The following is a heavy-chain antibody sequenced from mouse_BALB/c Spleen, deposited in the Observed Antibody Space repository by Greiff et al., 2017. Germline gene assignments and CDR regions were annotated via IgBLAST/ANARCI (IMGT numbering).Heavy chain of an antibody. Sequence: EVKVVESGGGLVKPGGSLKLSCAASGFTFSDYYMYWVRQTPEKRLEWVATISDGGSYTYYPDSVKGRFTISRDNAKNNLYLQMSSLKSEDTAMYYCARELDAYWGQGTLVTVSA. V-gene: IGHV5-4*02. CDR3: ARELDAY. CDR1: GFTFSDYY. J-gene: IGHJ3*01. CDR2: ISDGGSYT.